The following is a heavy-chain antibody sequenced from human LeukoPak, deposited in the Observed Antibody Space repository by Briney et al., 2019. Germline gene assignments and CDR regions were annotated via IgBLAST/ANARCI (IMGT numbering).Heavy chain of an antibody. V-gene: IGHV3-53*01. Sequence: GGSLRLSCAASGFTFSSYSMNWVRQAPGKGLEWVSFIYSGGNTHYSDSVKGRFTISRDNSKNTLYLQMNSLRAEDTAIYYCARRAGEYSHPYDYWGQGTLVTVSS. J-gene: IGHJ4*02. CDR2: IYSGGNT. D-gene: IGHD2-15*01. CDR1: GFTFSSYS. CDR3: ARRAGEYSHPYDY.